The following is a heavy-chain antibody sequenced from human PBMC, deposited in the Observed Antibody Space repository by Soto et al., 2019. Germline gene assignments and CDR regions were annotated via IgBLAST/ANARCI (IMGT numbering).Heavy chain of an antibody. CDR2: ISGSGGST. CDR1: GFTFSSYA. V-gene: IGHV3-23*01. Sequence: EVQLLESGGGLVQPGGSLRLSCAASGFTFSSYAMSWVRQAPGKGLEWVSAISGSGGSTYYADSVKGRFTISRDKSKNTLYLQMNSLRAEDTAVYYCAKDSPTMVRGVIINYFDYWGQGTLVTVSS. CDR3: AKDSPTMVRGVIINYFDY. J-gene: IGHJ4*02. D-gene: IGHD3-10*01.